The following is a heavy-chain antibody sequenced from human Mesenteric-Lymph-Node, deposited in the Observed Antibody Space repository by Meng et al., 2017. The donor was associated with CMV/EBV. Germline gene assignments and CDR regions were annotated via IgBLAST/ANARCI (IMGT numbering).Heavy chain of an antibody. D-gene: IGHD3-10*01. CDR3: ARSRSYFHGSDY. CDR2: ISSSGSTE. Sequence: EGSLRLSCAASGFSFNNYEMNWVRQAPGKGLEWVSYISSSGSTEYYADSVKGRFTVSRDNIKDSLYLQMNSLRAEDTAVYYCARSRSYFHGSDYWGQGTLVTVSS. CDR1: GFSFNNYE. J-gene: IGHJ4*02. V-gene: IGHV3-48*03.